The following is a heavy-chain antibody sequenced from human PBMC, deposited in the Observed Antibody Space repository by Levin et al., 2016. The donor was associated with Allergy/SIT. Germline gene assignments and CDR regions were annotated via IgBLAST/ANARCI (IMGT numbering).Heavy chain of an antibody. Sequence: WIRQPPGKGLEWIGSIYYSGSTYYNPSLKSRVTISVDTSKNQFSLKLSSVTAADTAVYYCARQGRYCSSTSCYGSWFDPWGQGTLVTVSS. V-gene: IGHV4-39*01. D-gene: IGHD2-2*01. CDR3: ARQGRYCSSTSCYGSWFDP. CDR2: IYYSGST. J-gene: IGHJ5*02.